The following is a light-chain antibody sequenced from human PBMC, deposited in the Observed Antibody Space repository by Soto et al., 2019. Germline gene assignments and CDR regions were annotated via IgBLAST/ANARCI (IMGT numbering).Light chain of an antibody. V-gene: IGKV2-28*01. CDR2: LGS. Sequence: DIVMTQSPLSLPVTPGEPASISCTSSQSLLNRNGYNCLEWYLQRPGQSPQLLIYLGSNRASGVPDWFSGSASGTDFTLKISRVEAEDVGVYYCMQSLQTPLTFGQGTKVEIK. CDR1: QSLLNRNGYNC. CDR3: MQSLQTPLT. J-gene: IGKJ1*01.